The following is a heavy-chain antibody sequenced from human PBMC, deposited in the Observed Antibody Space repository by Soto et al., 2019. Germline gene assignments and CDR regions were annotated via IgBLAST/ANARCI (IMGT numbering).Heavy chain of an antibody. Sequence: GGSLRLSCAASGFTFSSYAMHWVRQAPGKGLEWVAVISYDGSNKYYADSVKGRFTISRDNSKNTLYLQMNSLRAEDTAVYYCARDHEYSYGSFDYWGQGTLVTVSS. CDR1: GFTFSSYA. J-gene: IGHJ4*02. CDR2: ISYDGSNK. D-gene: IGHD5-18*01. CDR3: ARDHEYSYGSFDY. V-gene: IGHV3-30-3*01.